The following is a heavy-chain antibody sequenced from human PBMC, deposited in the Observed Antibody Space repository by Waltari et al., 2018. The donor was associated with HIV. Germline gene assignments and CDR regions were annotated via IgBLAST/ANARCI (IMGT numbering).Heavy chain of an antibody. D-gene: IGHD2-15*01. J-gene: IGHJ6*01. CDR3: AGVDCVGGSCLPWKYPYLYAMDV. CDR1: GYTFTDYY. V-gene: IGHV1-2*02. Sequence: QVRLLQSGAEVKKPGASVRVSCKTSGYTFTDYYIHWVRQAPGQGLEWVAWSNPRSGGEKYAPKFQGRVTVTRDTSSTTAYIYLTNLRPDDTAVYFCAGVDCVGGSCLPWKYPYLYAMDVWGQGTTVTVSP. CDR2: SNPRSGGE.